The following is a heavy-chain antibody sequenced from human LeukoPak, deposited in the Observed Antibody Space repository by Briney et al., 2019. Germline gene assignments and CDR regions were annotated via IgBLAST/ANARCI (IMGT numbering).Heavy chain of an antibody. CDR3: ASTITIFGPGYYYYYMDV. V-gene: IGHV4-59*12. D-gene: IGHD3-3*01. Sequence: SETLSLTCTVSGGSISSYYWSWIRQPPGKGLEWIGYIYYSGSTNYNPSLKSRVTISVDTSKNQFSLKLSSVTAADTAVYYCASTITIFGPGYYYYYMDVWGKGTTVTVSS. J-gene: IGHJ6*03. CDR1: GGSISSYY. CDR2: IYYSGST.